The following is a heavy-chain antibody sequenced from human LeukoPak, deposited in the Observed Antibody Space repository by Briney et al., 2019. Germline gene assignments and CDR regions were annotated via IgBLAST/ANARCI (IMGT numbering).Heavy chain of an antibody. CDR3: ARHGYSSSRYFSEDAFDI. V-gene: IGHV4-39*01. CDR1: GGSISSSSYY. CDR2: IYYSGST. D-gene: IGHD6-13*01. Sequence: PSETLSLTCTVSGGSISSSSYYWGWIRQPPGKGLEWIGSIYYSGSTYYNPSLKSRVTISVDTSKNQFSLKLSSVTAADTAVYYCARHGYSSSRYFSEDAFDIWGQGTMVTVSS. J-gene: IGHJ3*02.